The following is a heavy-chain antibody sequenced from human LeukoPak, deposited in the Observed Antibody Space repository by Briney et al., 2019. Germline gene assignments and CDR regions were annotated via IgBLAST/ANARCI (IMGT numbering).Heavy chain of an antibody. Sequence: ASVKVSCKATGYTFTSYGISWVRQAPGQGLDWVGWISSNSDNTNYAHKFQGRVTMTTDTSTSKAYMELRSLRSDDTAVYYCARDWGSIKVITDYWGQGTLVTVSS. CDR2: ISSNSDNT. J-gene: IGHJ4*02. V-gene: IGHV1-18*01. CDR3: ARDWGSIKVITDY. CDR1: GYTFTSYG. D-gene: IGHD3-16*01.